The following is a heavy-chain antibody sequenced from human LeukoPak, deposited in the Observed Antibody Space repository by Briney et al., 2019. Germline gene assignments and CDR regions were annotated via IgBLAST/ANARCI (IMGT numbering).Heavy chain of an antibody. CDR1: GGSISSSSYY. D-gene: IGHD6-19*01. Sequence: SETLSLTCTVSGGSISSSSYYWGWIRQPPGKGLEWIGRIYTSGSANYNPSLKSRVTISVDTSKNQFSLKLSSVTAADTAVYYCARDKGPNMKQWLGFTDSNWFDPWGQGTLVTVSS. CDR3: ARDKGPNMKQWLGFTDSNWFDP. V-gene: IGHV4-39*07. J-gene: IGHJ5*02. CDR2: IYTSGSA.